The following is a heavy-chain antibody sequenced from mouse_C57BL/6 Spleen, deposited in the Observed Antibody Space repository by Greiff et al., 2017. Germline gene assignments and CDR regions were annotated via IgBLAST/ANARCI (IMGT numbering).Heavy chain of an antibody. Sequence: VQLQQSGAELVKPGASVKMSCKASGYTFTSYWITWVKQRPGQGLEWIGDIYPGSGSTNYNEKFKSKATLTVDTSSSTAYMQLSSLTSEDSAVYYCARVPYYYGTACWYFDVWGTGTTVTVSS. J-gene: IGHJ1*03. CDR3: ARVPYYYGTACWYFDV. V-gene: IGHV1-55*01. CDR1: GYTFTSYW. D-gene: IGHD1-1*01. CDR2: IYPGSGST.